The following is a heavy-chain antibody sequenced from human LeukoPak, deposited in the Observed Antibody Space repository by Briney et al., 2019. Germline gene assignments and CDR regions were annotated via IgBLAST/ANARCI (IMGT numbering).Heavy chain of an antibody. D-gene: IGHD3-3*01. V-gene: IGHV4-61*02. J-gene: IGHJ4*02. CDR3: ARRRYDFSPDY. Sequence: SETLSLTCSVSGDSIRSGSFHWNWIRQPAGKGLEWIGRIYITGSTDYNPSLKSRVAMSVDTSNNQFSLKLASVTAADTAVYYCARRRYDFSPDYWGRGTLVTVSS. CDR2: IYITGST. CDR1: GDSIRSGSFH.